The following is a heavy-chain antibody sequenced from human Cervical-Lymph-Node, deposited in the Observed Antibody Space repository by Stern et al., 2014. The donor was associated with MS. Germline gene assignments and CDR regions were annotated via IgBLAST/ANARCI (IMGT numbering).Heavy chain of an antibody. CDR2: IPPIFDAT. Sequence: QLVQSGAEVKKPGSSVKVSCKTSGGTFSNYAISWVRQAPGQGLEWMGGIPPIFDATNYAQKFQGRITITADESTRTAYMELSSLRSDDTAMYYCARGDSEAPIYYFDYWGQGTLVTVSS. J-gene: IGHJ4*02. CDR3: ARGDSEAPIYYFDY. D-gene: IGHD2-21*01. CDR1: GGTFSNYA. V-gene: IGHV1-69*01.